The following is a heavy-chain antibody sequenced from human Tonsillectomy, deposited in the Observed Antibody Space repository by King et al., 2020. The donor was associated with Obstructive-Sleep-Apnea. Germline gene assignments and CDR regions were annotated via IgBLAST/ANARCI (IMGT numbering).Heavy chain of an antibody. CDR3: AKASSGWYAPFDY. CDR1: GFTFSSYA. J-gene: IGHJ4*02. CDR2: LIGSGGST. V-gene: IGHV3-23*04. D-gene: IGHD6-19*01. Sequence: VQLVESGGGLVQPGESLRLSCAASGFTFSSYAMSWVRQAPGKGLEWVSTLIGSGGSTYSADSVKGRFTTSRDNSKNTLYLQMNSLRAEDTAVYYCAKASSGWYAPFDYWGQGTLVTVSS.